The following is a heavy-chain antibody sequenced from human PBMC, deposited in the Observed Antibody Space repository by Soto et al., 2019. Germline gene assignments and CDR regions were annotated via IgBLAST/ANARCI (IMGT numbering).Heavy chain of an antibody. CDR3: ATACIAAAGTHRYYYGMDV. Sequence: ASVKVSCSFSGFTITSYGIHWVQQSPGQGLEWMGWINPGNGSPSYAKKFQGRFKTTRDMSTTTAYTDLSSLTSEDMAVYYYATACIAAAGTHRYYYGMDVWGQGTTVTVSS. CDR1: GFTITSYG. V-gene: IGHV1-2*02. CDR2: INPGNGSP. D-gene: IGHD6-13*01. J-gene: IGHJ6*02.